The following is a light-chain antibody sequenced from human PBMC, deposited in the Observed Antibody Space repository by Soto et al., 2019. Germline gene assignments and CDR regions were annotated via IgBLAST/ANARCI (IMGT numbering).Light chain of an antibody. V-gene: IGKV2-28*01. CDR2: FGS. CDR1: ESLLYNNTYNY. CDR3: QQYRNWPRT. Sequence: EIVMTQSPLTLPVTPGEPASISCRSSESLLYNNTYNYLDWYVQKPGQSPQLLIYFGSNRAPGVPDRFSGRGSGTEFTLTINSLQSEDFAVYYCQQYRNWPRTFGQGTKVDIK. J-gene: IGKJ1*01.